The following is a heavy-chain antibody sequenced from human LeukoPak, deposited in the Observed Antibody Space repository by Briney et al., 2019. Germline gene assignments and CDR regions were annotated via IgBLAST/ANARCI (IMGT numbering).Heavy chain of an antibody. D-gene: IGHD4-23*01. J-gene: IGHJ3*02. Sequence: GASVNVSCKASGGTFSSYAISWVRQAPGQGLEWMGGIIPIFGTANYAQKFQGRVTITADESTSTAYMELSSLRSEDTAVYYCASPGGPDYGGNSGHDAFDIWGQGTMVTVSS. CDR1: GGTFSSYA. CDR2: IIPIFGTA. V-gene: IGHV1-69*13. CDR3: ASPGGPDYGGNSGHDAFDI.